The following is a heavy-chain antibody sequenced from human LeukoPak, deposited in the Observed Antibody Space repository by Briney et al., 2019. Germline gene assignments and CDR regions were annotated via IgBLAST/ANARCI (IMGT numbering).Heavy chain of an antibody. Sequence: SVKVSCKASGGTFSSYAISWVRQAPGQGLEWMGGIIPIFGTANYAQKFQGRVTITTDESTSTAYMELSGLTSEDTAVYYCARDRRTYYTGSGSYYKVGRLDFWGQGTLITVSS. V-gene: IGHV1-69*05. J-gene: IGHJ4*02. D-gene: IGHD3-10*01. CDR2: IIPIFGTA. CDR3: ARDRRTYYTGSGSYYKVGRLDF. CDR1: GGTFSSYA.